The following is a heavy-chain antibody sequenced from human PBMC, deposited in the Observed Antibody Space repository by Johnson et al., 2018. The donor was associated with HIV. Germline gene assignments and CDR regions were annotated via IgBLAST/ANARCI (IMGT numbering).Heavy chain of an antibody. V-gene: IGHV3-11*04. CDR2: ISSSGNTI. J-gene: IGHJ3*02. CDR1: GFTVSSNY. D-gene: IGHD6-13*01. Sequence: VQLLESGGGLVQPGGSLRLSCAASGFTVSSNYMSWIRQAPGKGLEWVSYISSSGNTIYSADSVKGRIPIFRDNAKHSLYLTMNRLRAEDTAVYYCARARLYSTTWLDGFDIWGQGTMVTVSS. CDR3: ARARLYSTTWLDGFDI.